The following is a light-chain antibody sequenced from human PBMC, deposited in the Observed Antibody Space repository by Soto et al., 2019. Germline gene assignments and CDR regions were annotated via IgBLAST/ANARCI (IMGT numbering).Light chain of an antibody. Sequence: DIQMTQSPSTLSASVGDRVTITCRASQSISSWLAWYQQKPGKAPKLLIYDASSLESGVPSRFSGSGSGTEFTLTISSLQLDDFATYYFQQYNSYSWTFGQGTKVEIK. CDR2: DAS. CDR1: QSISSW. V-gene: IGKV1-5*01. CDR3: QQYNSYSWT. J-gene: IGKJ1*01.